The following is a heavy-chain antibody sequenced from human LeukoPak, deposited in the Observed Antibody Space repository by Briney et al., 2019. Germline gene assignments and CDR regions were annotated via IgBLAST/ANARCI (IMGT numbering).Heavy chain of an antibody. CDR3: ARDGTAAGLYFDL. Sequence: PGGSLRLSCAVSRFTFTDYWMNWVRQAPGKGLDRVASIRQDGGEKSYVDSVKGRFTISRDNTKSSLYLQINSLRAEDTAVYYCARDGTAAGLYFDLWGQGTLVTVYS. CDR1: RFTFTDYW. CDR2: IRQDGGEK. J-gene: IGHJ4*01. V-gene: IGHV3-7*01. D-gene: IGHD6-13*01.